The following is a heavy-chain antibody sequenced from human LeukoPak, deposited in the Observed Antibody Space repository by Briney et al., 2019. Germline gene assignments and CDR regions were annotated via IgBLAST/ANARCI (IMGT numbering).Heavy chain of an antibody. Sequence: GASVKVSCKASGVSFSSYAISWVRQAPGQGLEWMGGIIPIFGTANYAQKFQGRVPITADESTNTAYMELSSLRSEDTAVYYCARDSMRHIVVVTGGNAFDIWGQGTMVTVSS. D-gene: IGHD2-21*02. V-gene: IGHV1-69*13. CDR2: IIPIFGTA. CDR3: ARDSMRHIVVVTGGNAFDI. J-gene: IGHJ3*02. CDR1: GVSFSSYA.